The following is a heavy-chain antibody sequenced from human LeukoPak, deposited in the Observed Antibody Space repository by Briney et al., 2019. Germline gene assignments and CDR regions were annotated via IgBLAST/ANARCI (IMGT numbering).Heavy chain of an antibody. V-gene: IGHV4-30-4*01. CDR3: ARDTVTTFGYYYGMDV. Sequence: SETLSLTCTVSGGSISSGDYYWSWIRQPPGKGLGWIGYIYYSGSTYYNPSLKSRVTISVDTSKNQFSLKLSSVTAADTAVYYCARDTVTTFGYYYGMDVWGQGTTVTVSS. CDR2: IYYSGST. D-gene: IGHD4-17*01. CDR1: GGSISSGDYY. J-gene: IGHJ6*02.